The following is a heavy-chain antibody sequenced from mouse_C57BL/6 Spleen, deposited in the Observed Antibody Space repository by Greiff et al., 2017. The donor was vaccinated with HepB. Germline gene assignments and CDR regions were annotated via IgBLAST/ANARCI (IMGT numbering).Heavy chain of an antibody. D-gene: IGHD3-2*02. J-gene: IGHJ3*01. CDR3: ARGTAQAPFAY. CDR2: ISDGGSYT. CDR1: GFTFSSYA. Sequence: EVKVVESGGGLVKPGGSLKLSCAASGFTFSSYAMSWVRQTPEKRLEWVATISDGGSYTYYPDNVKGRFTISRDNAKNNLYLQMSHLKSEDTAMYYCARGTAQAPFAYWGQGTLVTVSA. V-gene: IGHV5-4*03.